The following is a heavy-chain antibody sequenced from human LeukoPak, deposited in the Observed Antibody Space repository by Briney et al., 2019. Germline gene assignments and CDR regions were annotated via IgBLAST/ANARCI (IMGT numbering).Heavy chain of an antibody. J-gene: IGHJ6*04. Sequence: ASVKVSCKASGGTFSSYAISWVRQAPGQGLEWMGGIIPIFGTANYAQKFQGRVTITTDESTSTAYMELSSLRSEDTAVYYCASTVPLTDGYCSGGSCYSVLDVWGKGTTVTVSS. CDR3: ASTVPLTDGYCSGGSCYSVLDV. D-gene: IGHD2-15*01. CDR2: IIPIFGTA. CDR1: GGTFSSYA. V-gene: IGHV1-69*05.